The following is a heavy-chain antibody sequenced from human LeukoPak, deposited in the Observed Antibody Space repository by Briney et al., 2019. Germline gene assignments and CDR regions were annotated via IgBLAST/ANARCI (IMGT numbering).Heavy chain of an antibody. J-gene: IGHJ6*02. D-gene: IGHD4-23*01. CDR3: ARVPVAHYYYYGMDV. V-gene: IGHV4-59*01. CDR1: GGSISSYY. Sequence: PSETLSLTCTVSGGSISSYYWSWIRQPPGKGLEWIGYIYYSGSTNYNPSLKSRVTISVDTSKNQFSLKLSSVTAADTAVYYCARVPVAHYYYYGMDVWGQGTTVTVSS. CDR2: IYYSGST.